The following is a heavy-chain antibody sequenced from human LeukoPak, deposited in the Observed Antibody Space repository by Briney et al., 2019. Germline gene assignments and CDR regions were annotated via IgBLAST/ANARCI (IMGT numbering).Heavy chain of an antibody. CDR3: ARAERGYSGYLYFDY. Sequence: GRSLRLSCAAFGFTFSSYAMHWVRQAPGKGLEWVAVISYDGSNKYYADSVKGRFTISRDNSKNTLYLQMNSLRAEDTAVYYCARAERGYSGYLYFDYWGQGTLVTVSS. CDR2: ISYDGSNK. CDR1: GFTFSSYA. V-gene: IGHV3-30*04. J-gene: IGHJ4*02. D-gene: IGHD5-12*01.